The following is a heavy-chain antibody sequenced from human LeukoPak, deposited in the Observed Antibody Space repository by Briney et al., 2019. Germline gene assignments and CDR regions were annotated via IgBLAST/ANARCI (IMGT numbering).Heavy chain of an antibody. Sequence: SVKVSCKASGYTFTSYGISWVRQAPGQGLEWMGGIIPIFGTANYAQKFQGRVTITTDESTSTAYMELSSLRSEDTAVYYCARARGYSYGYEGYFDYWGQGTLVTVSS. V-gene: IGHV1-69*05. J-gene: IGHJ4*02. D-gene: IGHD5-18*01. CDR3: ARARGYSYGYEGYFDY. CDR1: GYTFTSYG. CDR2: IIPIFGTA.